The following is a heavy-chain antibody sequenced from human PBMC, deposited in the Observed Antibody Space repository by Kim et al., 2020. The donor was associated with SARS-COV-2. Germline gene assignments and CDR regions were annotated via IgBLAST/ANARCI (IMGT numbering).Heavy chain of an antibody. D-gene: IGHD3-22*01. CDR3: AKGIDYYDSSGYQDY. Sequence: ESVKGRFTISRDTSKNTLYLQMNSLGAEDTAVYYCAKGIDYYDSSGYQDYWGQGTLVTVSS. J-gene: IGHJ4*02. V-gene: IGHV3-23*01.